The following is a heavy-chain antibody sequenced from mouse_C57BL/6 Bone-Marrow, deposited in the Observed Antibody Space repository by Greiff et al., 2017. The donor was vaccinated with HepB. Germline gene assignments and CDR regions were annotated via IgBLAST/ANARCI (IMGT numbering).Heavy chain of an antibody. CDR2: IDPSDSYT. CDR3: SREGLITFDV. J-gene: IGHJ1*03. CDR1: GYTFTSFW. Sequence: QVQLQPSGAELVMPGASVKLSCKASGYTFTSFWMHWVKQRPGQGLVGIGEIDPSDSYTNYNQKFKGKSTLTVDKSSSTAYMQLSILTSEDSAVYYCSREGLITFDVWGTGTTVTVSS. V-gene: IGHV1-69*01. D-gene: IGHD1-1*01.